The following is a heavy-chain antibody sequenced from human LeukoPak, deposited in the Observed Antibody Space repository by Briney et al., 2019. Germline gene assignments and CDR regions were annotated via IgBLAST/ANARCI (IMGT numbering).Heavy chain of an antibody. CDR2: MYLSGTT. Sequence: SETLSLTCTVSGDSINSLDLWSWVRQPPGKGLEWIGEMYLSGTTHSNPSVKSRVTISIDKSKNQFSLKLSSVTAADTAVYYCARAGGSGSYYNADNWFDPWGQGTLVTVSS. J-gene: IGHJ5*02. V-gene: IGHV4-4*02. CDR1: GDSINSLDL. D-gene: IGHD3-10*01. CDR3: ARAGGSGSYYNADNWFDP.